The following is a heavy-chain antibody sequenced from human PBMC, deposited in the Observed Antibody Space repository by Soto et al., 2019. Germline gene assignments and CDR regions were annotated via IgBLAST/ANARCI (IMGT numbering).Heavy chain of an antibody. V-gene: IGHV3-30*18. D-gene: IGHD2-8*01. Sequence: GGSLRLSCAASGFTFSSYGMHWVRQAPGKGLEWVAVISYDGSNKYYADSVKGRFTISRDNSKNTLYLQMNSLRAEDTAVYYCAKDLGGYCTNGVCYISYCFDYWGQGTLVTVSS. CDR2: ISYDGSNK. CDR3: AKDLGGYCTNGVCYISYCFDY. J-gene: IGHJ4*02. CDR1: GFTFSSYG.